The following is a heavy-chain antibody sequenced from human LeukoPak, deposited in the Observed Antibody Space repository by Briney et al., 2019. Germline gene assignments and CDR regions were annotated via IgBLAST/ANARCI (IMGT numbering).Heavy chain of an antibody. Sequence: GGSLRLSCAASGFTFSSYWMSWVRQAPGKGLEWVANIKQDGSEKYSVDSVKGRFTISRDNAKNSLYLQMNSLRAEDTAVYYCARSCSSSTCHTYDVDVWGKGTTVTVSS. CDR3: ARSCSSSTCHTYDVDV. D-gene: IGHD2-2*02. V-gene: IGHV3-7*01. CDR1: GFTFSSYW. CDR2: IKQDGSEK. J-gene: IGHJ6*03.